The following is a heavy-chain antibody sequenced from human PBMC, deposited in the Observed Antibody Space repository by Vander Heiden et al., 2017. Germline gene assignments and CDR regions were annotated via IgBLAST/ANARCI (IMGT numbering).Heavy chain of an antibody. V-gene: IGHV3-21*01. Sequence: EVQLVESGGGLVKPGGSLRLSCAASGFTFSSYSMNWVRQAPGKGLEWVSSISSSSSYIYYADSVKGRFTISRDNAKNSLYLQMNSLRAEDTAVYYCARVSRPKRIVVVTRWGMDVWGQGTTVTVSS. CDR1: GFTFSSYS. CDR3: ARVSRPKRIVVVTRWGMDV. J-gene: IGHJ6*02. D-gene: IGHD3-22*01. CDR2: ISSSSSYI.